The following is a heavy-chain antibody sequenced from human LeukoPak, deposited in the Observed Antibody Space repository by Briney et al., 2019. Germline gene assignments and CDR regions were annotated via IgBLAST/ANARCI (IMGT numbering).Heavy chain of an antibody. CDR3: ARDRRAMTTVTTAYDAFDI. D-gene: IGHD4-17*01. Sequence: SETLSLTCTVSGGSISSYYWSWIRQPPGKGLEWIGYIYYSGSTNYNPSLKSRVTISVDTSKNQFSLKLSSVTAADTAVYYCARDRRAMTTVTTAYDAFDIWGQGTMVTVSS. CDR2: IYYSGST. CDR1: GGSISSYY. J-gene: IGHJ3*02. V-gene: IGHV4-59*01.